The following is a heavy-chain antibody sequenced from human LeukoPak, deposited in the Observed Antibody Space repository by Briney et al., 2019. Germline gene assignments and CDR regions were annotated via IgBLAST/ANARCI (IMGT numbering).Heavy chain of an antibody. V-gene: IGHV6-1*01. J-gene: IGHJ4*02. CDR1: GDSVSSNSAA. CDR3: ARDEETYYYDSSGYRRETRTLGY. Sequence: SQTLSLTCAISGDSVSSNSAAWNWIRQSPSRGLEWLGRTYYRSKWYNDYAVSVKSRITINPDTSKNQFSLQLNSVTPEDTAVYYCARDEETYYYDSSGYRRETRTLGYWGQGTLVTVSS. CDR2: TYYRSKWYN. D-gene: IGHD3-22*01.